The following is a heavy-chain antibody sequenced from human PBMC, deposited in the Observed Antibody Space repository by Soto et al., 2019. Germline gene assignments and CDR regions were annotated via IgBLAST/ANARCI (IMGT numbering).Heavy chain of an antibody. J-gene: IGHJ4*02. V-gene: IGHV4-4*07. CDR1: GGSVSSQY. D-gene: IGHD3-22*01. Sequence: QVEMEESGPGLLKPSETLSLTCTVSGGSVSSQYWSWIRQPAGKRLEWIGRIYNGGIPLIHPSLARRDALSLDTSKNQFSLTLSSVTAADTATYYCASQNYDKSVYYFDYWGRGTLVTVSS. CDR3: ASQNYDKSVYYFDY. CDR2: IYNGGIP.